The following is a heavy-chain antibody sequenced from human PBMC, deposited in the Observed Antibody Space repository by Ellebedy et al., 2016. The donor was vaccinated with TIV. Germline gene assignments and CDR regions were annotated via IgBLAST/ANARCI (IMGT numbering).Heavy chain of an antibody. Sequence: ASVKVSXXVSGYTLTELSMHWVRQAPGKGLEWMGGFDPEDGETIYAQKFQGRVTMTEDTSTDTAYMELSSLRSEDTAVYYCATDHYGSGSYFDSWGQGTRVTVSS. D-gene: IGHD3-10*01. V-gene: IGHV1-24*01. J-gene: IGHJ4*02. CDR1: GYTLTELS. CDR2: FDPEDGET. CDR3: ATDHYGSGSYFDS.